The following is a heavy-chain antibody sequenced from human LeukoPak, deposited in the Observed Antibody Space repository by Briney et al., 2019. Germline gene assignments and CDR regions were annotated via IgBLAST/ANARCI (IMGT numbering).Heavy chain of an antibody. V-gene: IGHV1-69*13. CDR2: IIPIFATA. J-gene: IGHJ4*02. CDR1: GGTLNSYG. Sequence: SVKVSCTASGGTLNSYGISWVRQAPGQGLEWMGGIIPIFATANYAQTFQARVTISADESTSTASMALSSVRSGDRAVYYCASGAPTLGQDIAYWGRGGLVAV. D-gene: IGHD1-26*01. CDR3: ASGAPTLGQDIAY.